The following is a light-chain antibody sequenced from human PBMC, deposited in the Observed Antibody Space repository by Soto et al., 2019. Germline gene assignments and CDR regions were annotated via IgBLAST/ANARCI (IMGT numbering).Light chain of an antibody. J-gene: IGKJ3*01. CDR1: QSVSSSY. Sequence: EIVLTQSPGTLSLSPGERATLSCRASQSVSSSYLAWYQQKPGQAPRLLIFGASRRATDIPDRLSGSGSGTDFTLTISRLEPEDFAVYYCQQYGSSPRFTFGPGTKVDIK. V-gene: IGKV3-20*01. CDR2: GAS. CDR3: QQYGSSPRFT.